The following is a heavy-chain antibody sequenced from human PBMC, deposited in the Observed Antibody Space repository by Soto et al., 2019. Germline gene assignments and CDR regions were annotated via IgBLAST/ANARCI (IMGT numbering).Heavy chain of an antibody. CDR1: GFTFRSYG. Sequence: EVQLLESGGGLVQPGGSLRLSCAASGFTFRSYGMTWVRQAPGKGLEWVSFSSATGSGTYYADSVKGRFTISRDNSKNTLYLQTTSLRADDTAVYYCAKDRRAGGNYGFYSDFWGQGALVIVSS. J-gene: IGHJ4*02. V-gene: IGHV3-23*01. CDR3: AKDRRAGGNYGFYSDF. D-gene: IGHD1-7*01. CDR2: SSATGSGT.